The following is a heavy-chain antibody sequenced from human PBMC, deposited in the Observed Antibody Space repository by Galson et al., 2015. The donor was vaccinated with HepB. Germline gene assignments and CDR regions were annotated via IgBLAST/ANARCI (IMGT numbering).Heavy chain of an antibody. Sequence: QSGAEVKKPGESLKISCKASGYSFINYWIGWVRQMPGKGLEWMAIIYPGDSDTRYSPSFQGQVTISADKSINTAYLQWSRLKPSDTAMYYCARHPLGVGALDYWGQGTLVTVSS. J-gene: IGHJ4*02. D-gene: IGHD2-8*01. V-gene: IGHV5-51*01. CDR1: GYSFINYW. CDR3: ARHPLGVGALDY. CDR2: IYPGDSDT.